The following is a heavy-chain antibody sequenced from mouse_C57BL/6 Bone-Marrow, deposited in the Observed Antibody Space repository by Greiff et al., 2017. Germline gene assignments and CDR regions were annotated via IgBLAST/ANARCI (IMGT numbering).Heavy chain of an antibody. CDR3: ARPNFDY. V-gene: IGHV1-72*01. CDR2: IDPNSGGT. CDR1: GYTFTTSS. J-gene: IGHJ2*01. Sequence: LSCPASGYTFTTSSLPWLKQRPGRFLQWIGRIDPNSGGTKYNHKFKSKATLTVDTPSSTAYMQLSSLTSEDSAVDYCARPNFDYWGQGTTLTGSS.